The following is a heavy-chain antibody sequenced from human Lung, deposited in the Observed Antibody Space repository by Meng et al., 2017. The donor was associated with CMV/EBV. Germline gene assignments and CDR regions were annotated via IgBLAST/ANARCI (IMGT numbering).Heavy chain of an antibody. J-gene: IGHJ4*02. CDR2: ISYDGSNK. Sequence: SLKISCAASGFTFSSYAMHWVRQAPGKGLEWVAVISYDGSNKYYADSVKGRSTISRDNSKNTLYLQMNSLRAEDTAVYYCARESSGYYRYWGQGALVTVSS. CDR3: ARESSGYYRY. CDR1: GFTFSSYA. V-gene: IGHV3-30-3*01. D-gene: IGHD3-22*01.